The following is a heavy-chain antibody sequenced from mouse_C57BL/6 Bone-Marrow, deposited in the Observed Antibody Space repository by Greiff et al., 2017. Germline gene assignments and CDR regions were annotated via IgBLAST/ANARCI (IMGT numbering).Heavy chain of an antibody. J-gene: IGHJ3*01. CDR1: GYTFTDYY. Sequence: QVQLQQSGAELVRPGASVKLSCKASGYTFTDYYINWVKQRPGQGLEWIARIYPGSGNTYYNEKFKGKATLTAEKSSSTAYMQLSSLTSEDSAVYFCARGGTTDPTAWFAYWGQGTLGTVSA. D-gene: IGHD1-1*01. V-gene: IGHV1-76*01. CDR3: ARGGTTDPTAWFAY. CDR2: IYPGSGNT.